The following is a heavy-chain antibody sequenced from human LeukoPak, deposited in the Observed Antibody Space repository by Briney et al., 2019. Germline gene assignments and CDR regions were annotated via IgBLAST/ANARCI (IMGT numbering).Heavy chain of an antibody. D-gene: IGHD6-13*01. J-gene: IGHJ4*02. Sequence: PSETLSLTCAVYGGSFSGYYWSWIRQHPGKGLEWIGYIYYSGSTYYNPSLKSRVTISVDTSKNQFSLKLSSVTAADTAVYYCASTSRSWYRYDYWGQGTLVTVSS. CDR3: ASTSRSWYRYDY. CDR1: GGSFSGYY. CDR2: IYYSGST. V-gene: IGHV4-31*11.